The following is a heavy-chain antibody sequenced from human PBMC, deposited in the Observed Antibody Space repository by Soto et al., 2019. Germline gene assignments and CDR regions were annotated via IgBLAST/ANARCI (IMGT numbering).Heavy chain of an antibody. D-gene: IGHD6-13*01. CDR3: ARAHGRLYSSSWYPYFDY. CDR1: GFNVSSNG. V-gene: IGHV3-53*04. J-gene: IGHJ4*02. Sequence: GGSLRLSCAASGFNVSSNGMSWVRQAPGNGLEWVLVIYSGGSTYYADSVKGRFTISRHNSKITLYLQMNSLRAEDTAVYYCARAHGRLYSSSWYPYFDYWGQGTLVTVS. CDR2: IYSGGST.